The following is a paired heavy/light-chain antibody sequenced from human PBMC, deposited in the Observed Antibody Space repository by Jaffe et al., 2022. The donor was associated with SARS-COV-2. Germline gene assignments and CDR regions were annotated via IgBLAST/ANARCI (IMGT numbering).Heavy chain of an antibody. CDR1: GFTFGNYA. V-gene: IGHV3-23*04. CDR3: AKRDSYYYDSSTYIDY. CDR2: IGGSGGAT. Sequence: EVQLVESGGGLVQPGGSLRLSCAASGFTFGNYALTWVRQVPGKGLEWVSAIGGSGGATYYADSVKGRFTVSRDNSKNTVYLQMNSLGAEDTAMYFCAKRDSYYYDSSTYIDYWGQGTLVTVSS. J-gene: IGHJ4*02. D-gene: IGHD3-22*01.
Light chain of an antibody. CDR1: SSNIGSNY. J-gene: IGLJ1*01. V-gene: IGLV1-47*01. CDR2: RNN. CDR3: SAWDDSPSGQGV. Sequence: QSVLTQPPSASGTPGQRVTISCSGSSSNIGSNYVCWYQQLPGAAPTLLIYRNNQRPSGVPDRFSGSKSGTSASLAISGLRSEDEADYYCSAWDDSPSGQGVFGTGTKVTVL.